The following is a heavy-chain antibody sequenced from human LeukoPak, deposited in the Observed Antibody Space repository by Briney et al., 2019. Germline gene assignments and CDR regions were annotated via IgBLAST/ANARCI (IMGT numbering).Heavy chain of an antibody. CDR3: ARGVEPLAANTLAY. CDR1: GFTVITND. D-gene: IGHD1-14*01. J-gene: IGHJ4*02. V-gene: IGHV3-53*01. CDR2: LYSDGNT. Sequence: AGGSLRLSCAAPGFTVITNDMTWVRQAPGKGLEWVSVLYSDGNTKYADSVQGRFTISRDNSKNTLYLEMNSLSPDDTAVYYCARGVEPLAANTLAYWGQGTLVTVSS.